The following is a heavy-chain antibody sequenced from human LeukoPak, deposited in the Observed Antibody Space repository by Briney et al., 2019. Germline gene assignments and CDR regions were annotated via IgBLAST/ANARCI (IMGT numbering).Heavy chain of an antibody. CDR1: GGSISSYY. V-gene: IGHV4-59*12. D-gene: IGHD1-26*01. Sequence: PSETLSLTCTVSGGSISSYYWTWIRQPPGKGLEWIGYIYYSGSTNYNPSLKSRVTISLDTSKNQFSLKLSSVTAADTAVYYCARALVGATFDYWGQGTLVTVSS. CDR3: ARALVGATFDY. CDR2: IYYSGST. J-gene: IGHJ4*02.